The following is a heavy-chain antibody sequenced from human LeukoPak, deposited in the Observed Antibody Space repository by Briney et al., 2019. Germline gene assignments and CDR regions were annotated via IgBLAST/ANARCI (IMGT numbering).Heavy chain of an antibody. J-gene: IGHJ6*03. CDR2: INPNSGGT. D-gene: IGHD6-6*01. Sequence: ASVKVSCKASGYTFTGYYMHWVRQAPGQGLEWMGWINPNSGGTNYAQKFQGRVTMTRDTSISTAYMELSSLRSEDTAVYYCARGQYSSSSWFGYYYYYMDVWGKGTTVTVSS. V-gene: IGHV1-2*02. CDR1: GYTFTGYY. CDR3: ARGQYSSSSWFGYYYYYMDV.